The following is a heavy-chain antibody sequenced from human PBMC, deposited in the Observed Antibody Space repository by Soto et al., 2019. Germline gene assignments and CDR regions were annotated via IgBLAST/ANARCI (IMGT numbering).Heavy chain of an antibody. V-gene: IGHV4-30-4*01. Sequence: SSTXSLTCSVAVCSISIGDDYLSWIRPPPGKVLEWIGYMFYTGTTYYNPSLKSRVAISLDTSKNQFSLKLRSVNAAETAVYHCARGVRFCSSQSCTGRNWLETWGQGTLVNVYS. CDR2: MFYTGTT. CDR1: VCSISIGDDY. CDR3: ARGVRFCSSQSCTGRNWLET. J-gene: IGHJ4*02. D-gene: IGHD2-2*01.